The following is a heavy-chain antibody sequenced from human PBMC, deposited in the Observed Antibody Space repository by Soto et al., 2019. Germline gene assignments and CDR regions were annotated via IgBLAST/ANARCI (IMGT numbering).Heavy chain of an antibody. D-gene: IGHD5-18*01. CDR3: AREPRGTAMVTSAFDY. CDR1: GGSISSYY. Sequence: SETLSLTCTVSGGSISSYYWSWIRQPPGKGLEWIGYIYYSGSTNYNPSLKSRVTISVDTSKNQFSLKLSSVTAADTAVYYCAREPRGTAMVTSAFDYWGQGTLVTVSS. CDR2: IYYSGST. J-gene: IGHJ4*02. V-gene: IGHV4-59*01.